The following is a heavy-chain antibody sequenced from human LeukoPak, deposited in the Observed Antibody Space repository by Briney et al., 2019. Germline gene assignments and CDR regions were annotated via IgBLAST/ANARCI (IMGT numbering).Heavy chain of an antibody. CDR2: ISGMVGIT. CDR3: AKDTRAVWFGDSSPA. Sequence: PGGALRLSSAPSVVTFSIYAMSCVRQAPGKGGWRGSPISGMVGITNYADSPKGRFTTSRDNSKNTLYLQMNSMRAEDTAVYYCAKDTRAVWFGDSSPAWGQGTLVTVSS. V-gene: IGHV3-23*01. D-gene: IGHD3-10*01. CDR1: VVTFSIYA. J-gene: IGHJ5*02.